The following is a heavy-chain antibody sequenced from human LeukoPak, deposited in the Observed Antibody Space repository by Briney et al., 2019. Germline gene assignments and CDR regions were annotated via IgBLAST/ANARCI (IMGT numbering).Heavy chain of an antibody. CDR2: IIPILGIA. CDR1: GYTFTSYG. V-gene: IGHV1-69*04. Sequence: GASVKVSCKASGYTFTSYGISWVRQAPGQGLEWMGRIIPILGIANYAQKFQGRVTITADKSTSTAYMELSSLRSEDTAVYYCARAPPPGNYYDSTWSDYWGQGTLVTVSS. D-gene: IGHD3-22*01. J-gene: IGHJ4*02. CDR3: ARAPPPGNYYDSTWSDY.